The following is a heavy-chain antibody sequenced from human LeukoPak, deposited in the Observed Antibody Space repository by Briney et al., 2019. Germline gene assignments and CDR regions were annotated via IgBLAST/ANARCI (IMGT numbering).Heavy chain of an antibody. D-gene: IGHD6-19*01. Sequence: ASVKVSCKTSGYTFTNYYMHWVRQAPGQGPEWMGITRPSSGRTSYPQKFQGRVTMTWDMSTSTFYMELSSLRSEDTAVYYCASQSGIAVAALDYWGQGTLVTVSS. CDR3: ASQSGIAVAALDY. CDR2: TRPSSGRT. J-gene: IGHJ4*02. CDR1: GYTFTNYY. V-gene: IGHV1-46*01.